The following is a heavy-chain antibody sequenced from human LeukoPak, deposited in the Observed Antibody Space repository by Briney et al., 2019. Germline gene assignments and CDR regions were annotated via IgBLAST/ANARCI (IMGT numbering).Heavy chain of an antibody. CDR2: VYHSGST. D-gene: IGHD3-3*01. Sequence: SQSLSLTCAVSGGSISSGGYSWNWIRQPPGKGLEWIGYVYHSGSTYYNPSLKSRVTISVDWSKKQFSLKLSSVTAADTAVYYCAREFWSGSYSDKWGQGTLVTVSS. J-gene: IGHJ4*02. V-gene: IGHV4-30-2*01. CDR3: AREFWSGSYSDK. CDR1: GGSISSGGYS.